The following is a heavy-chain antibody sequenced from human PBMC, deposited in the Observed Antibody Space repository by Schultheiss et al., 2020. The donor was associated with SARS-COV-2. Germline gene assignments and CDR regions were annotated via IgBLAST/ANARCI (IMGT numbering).Heavy chain of an antibody. Sequence: AGSLRLSCAASGFTFSSYGMHWVRQAPGKGLEWVAVIWYDGSNKYYADSVKGRFTISRDNSKNTLYLQMNSLRAEDTAVYYCASHMGSDYSSSWFSYYYYGMDVWGQGTTVTVSS. D-gene: IGHD6-13*01. CDR2: IWYDGSNK. J-gene: IGHJ6*02. CDR1: GFTFSSYG. V-gene: IGHV3-33*01. CDR3: ASHMGSDYSSSWFSYYYYGMDV.